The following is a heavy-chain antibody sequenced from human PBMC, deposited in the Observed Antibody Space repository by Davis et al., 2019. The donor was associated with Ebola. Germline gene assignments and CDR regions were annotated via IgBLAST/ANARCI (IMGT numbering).Heavy chain of an antibody. Sequence: GESLKISCAASGFTFSGSAMHWVRQASGKGLEWVGRIRSKANSYATAYAASVKGRFTISRDNAKNSLYLQMNSLRAEDTAVYYCARDADDSSLYYYGMDVWGQGTTVTVSS. J-gene: IGHJ6*02. CDR1: GFTFSGSA. CDR2: IRSKANSYAT. D-gene: IGHD6-13*01. V-gene: IGHV3-73*01. CDR3: ARDADDSSLYYYGMDV.